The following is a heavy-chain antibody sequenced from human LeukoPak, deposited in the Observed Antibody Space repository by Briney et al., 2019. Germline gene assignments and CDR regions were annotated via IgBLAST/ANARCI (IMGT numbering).Heavy chain of an antibody. CDR1: GFTFSSYS. V-gene: IGHV3-48*04. CDR2: ISSSGRTI. Sequence: GGSLRLSCAASGFTFSSYSMNWVRQAPGKRLEWVSYISSSGRTIDYADSVKGRFTISRDNARNSLYLQMNSLRAEDTAVYYCARDLYGSGREPDAFDIWGQGTMVTVSS. J-gene: IGHJ3*02. CDR3: ARDLYGSGREPDAFDI. D-gene: IGHD3-10*01.